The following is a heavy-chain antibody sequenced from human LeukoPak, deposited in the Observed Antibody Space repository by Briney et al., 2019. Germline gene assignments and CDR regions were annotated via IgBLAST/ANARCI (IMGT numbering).Heavy chain of an antibody. V-gene: IGHV1-69*04. CDR2: IIPIPGMA. CDR1: GGTFSFYA. J-gene: IGHJ6*02. Sequence: SVKVSCKASGGTFSFYAINWVRQAPGQGLEWMGRIIPIPGMANYAQKFQGRVTITADSSTSTAYMEVSSLRSEDTAVYYCAREAVVTATGIGWYGMDVWGQGTTVTVSS. CDR3: AREAVVTATGIGWYGMDV. D-gene: IGHD2-21*02.